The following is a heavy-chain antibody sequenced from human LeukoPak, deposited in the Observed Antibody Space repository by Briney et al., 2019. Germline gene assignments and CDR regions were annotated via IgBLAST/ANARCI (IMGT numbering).Heavy chain of an antibody. CDR1: GFTFTTYA. J-gene: IGHJ4*02. CDR2: IYAGGGGT. D-gene: IGHD2-8*01. Sequence: PGGSLRLSCAASGFTFTTYAMNWVRQAPGKGLEWVSTIYAGGGGTYYADSVKGRFTISRDNSYNTLFLQMNSLRADDTAVYYCAGASYCTNGACILDYWGQGTLVAVSS. V-gene: IGHV3-23*01. CDR3: AGASYCTNGACILDY.